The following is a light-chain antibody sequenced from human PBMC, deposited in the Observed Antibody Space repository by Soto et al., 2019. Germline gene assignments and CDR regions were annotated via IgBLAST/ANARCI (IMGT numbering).Light chain of an antibody. J-gene: IGKJ1*01. Sequence: DIQMTQSPSTLSASVGDRVTITCRARQSISSWLAWYQQKPGKAPKLLIYDASSLESGVPSRFSGSGSGTEFTLTISSLQPDDFATYYCQQYNSYGTFGQGTKVDIK. CDR2: DAS. CDR3: QQYNSYGT. V-gene: IGKV1-5*01. CDR1: QSISSW.